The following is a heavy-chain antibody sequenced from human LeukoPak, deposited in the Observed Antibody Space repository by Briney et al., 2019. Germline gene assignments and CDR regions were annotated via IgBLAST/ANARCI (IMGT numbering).Heavy chain of an antibody. D-gene: IGHD1-26*01. J-gene: IGHJ4*02. CDR3: AREDYSGSYIDY. CDR2: IYYSGGT. CDR1: GGSISSGDYY. Sequence: PSETLSLTCTVSGGSISSGDYYWSWIRQPPGKGLEWIGYIYYSGGTYYNPSLKSRVTISVDTSKNQFSLKLSSVTAADTAVYYCAREDYSGSYIDYWGQGTLVTVSS. V-gene: IGHV4-30-4*01.